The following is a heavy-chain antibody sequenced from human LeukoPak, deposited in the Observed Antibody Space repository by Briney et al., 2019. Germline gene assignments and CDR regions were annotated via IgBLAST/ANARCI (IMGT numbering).Heavy chain of an antibody. CDR2: ISGSGSTI. CDR1: GFTFSSYA. CDR3: ARGKPDY. V-gene: IGHV3-23*01. Sequence: ESGGSLRLSCAASGFTFSSYALSWVRQAPGKGLECVSAISGSGSTIYYADSVKGRFTISRDNAKNSLYLQMNSLRAEDTAVYYCARGKPDYWGQGILVTVSS. J-gene: IGHJ4*02.